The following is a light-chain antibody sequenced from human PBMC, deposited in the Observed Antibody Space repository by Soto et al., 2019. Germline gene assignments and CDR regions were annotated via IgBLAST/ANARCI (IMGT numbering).Light chain of an antibody. CDR3: QQYAASPIT. J-gene: IGKJ5*01. CDR2: AAS. CDR1: QSVSSN. Sequence: EIVLTQSPATLSVSPGERATLSCRASQSVSSNLAWYQQKPGQAPRLLIYAASSRATGIPDRFSGSGSGTDFTLTISRLEPEDFAVYYCQQYAASPITFGQGTRLEIK. V-gene: IGKV3-20*01.